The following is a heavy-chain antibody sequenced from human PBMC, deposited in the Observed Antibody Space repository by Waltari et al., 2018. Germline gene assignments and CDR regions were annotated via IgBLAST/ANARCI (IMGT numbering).Heavy chain of an antibody. CDR1: GCSISIIRYS. Sequence: QLQLQESGPGLVKPSEHLSLTCTVSGCSISIIRYSWVWIRQPPGKGLEWSGSIYYSASTYYNPTLKSRVNIAVDMSKNKFSLKVSAVNAADTAVYYCVRHASRGGQAFDIWGQGTMVTVSS. D-gene: IGHD3-10*01. V-gene: IGHV4-39*01. CDR3: VRHASRGGQAFDI. J-gene: IGHJ3*02. CDR2: IYYSAST.